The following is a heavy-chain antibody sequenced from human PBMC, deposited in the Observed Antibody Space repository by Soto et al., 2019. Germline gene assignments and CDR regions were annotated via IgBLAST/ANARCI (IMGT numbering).Heavy chain of an antibody. CDR1: GFSLTTSGVG. J-gene: IGHJ4*02. CDR2: IYWDDDK. CDR3: AHRVLRTVFGLVTPTAIYFDF. Sequence: QITLNESGPTVVRPTETLTLTCRFSGFSLTTSGVGVGWIRQSPGKAPEWLALIYWDDDKRYSGSLKSRLTITKDTSKNQVVLTVSDLDPTDTATYYCAHRVLRTVFGLVTPTAIYFDFWGQGTPVAVSS. D-gene: IGHD3-3*01. V-gene: IGHV2-5*02.